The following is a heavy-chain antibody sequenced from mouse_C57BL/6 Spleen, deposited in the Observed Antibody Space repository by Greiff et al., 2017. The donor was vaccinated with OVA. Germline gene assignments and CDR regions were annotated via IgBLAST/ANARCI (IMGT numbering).Heavy chain of an antibody. CDR1: GYTFTDYN. Sequence: EVQLQQSGPELVKPGASVKMSCKASGYTFTDYNMHWVKQSHGKSLEWIGYINPNNGGTSYNQKFKGKATLTVNKSSSTAYMELRSLTSADSAVYYCARTLYGSSPFDYWGQGTTLTVSS. V-gene: IGHV1-22*01. CDR3: ARTLYGSSPFDY. J-gene: IGHJ2*01. CDR2: INPNNGGT. D-gene: IGHD1-1*01.